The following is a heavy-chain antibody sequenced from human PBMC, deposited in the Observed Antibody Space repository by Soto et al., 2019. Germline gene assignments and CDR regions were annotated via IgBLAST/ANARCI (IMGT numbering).Heavy chain of an antibody. J-gene: IGHJ6*02. V-gene: IGHV3-9*01. CDR1: GFTFDDYA. CDR3: AKSGQSSSWYYYYYGMDV. CDR2: ISWNSGSI. Sequence: GGSLRLSCAASGFTFDDYAMHWVRQAPGKGLEWVSGISWNSGSIGYADSVKGRFTISRDNAKNSLYLQMNSLRAEDTALYYCAKSGQSSSWYYYYYGMDVWGQGTTVTVSS. D-gene: IGHD6-13*01.